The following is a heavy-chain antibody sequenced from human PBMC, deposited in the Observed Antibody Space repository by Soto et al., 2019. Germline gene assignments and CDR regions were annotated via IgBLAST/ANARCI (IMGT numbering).Heavy chain of an antibody. CDR1: RFTFSTYE. J-gene: IGHJ4*02. CDR2: ISSGGDTV. CDR3: VRYCSSTLCNGVATRTFDY. D-gene: IGHD2-2*01. V-gene: IGHV3-48*03. Sequence: EVQLVESGGALVQPGGSLRLSCAASRFTFSTYEMHWLRQAPGKGLEWVSYISSGGDTVHYADSVKGRFTIYRDNTRNSLYLQMNSLRDEDTALYYCVRYCSSTLCNGVATRTFDYWGQGTLVTVSS.